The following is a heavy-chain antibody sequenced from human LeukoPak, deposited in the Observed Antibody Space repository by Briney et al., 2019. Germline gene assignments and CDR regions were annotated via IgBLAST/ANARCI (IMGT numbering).Heavy chain of an antibody. Sequence: GGSLRLSCAASGFTFSSYWMSWVRQAPGKGLEWVANIKQDGSEKYYVDSVKGRFTISRDNAKNSLYLQMNSLRAEDTAVYYCARDHIVVVTAAINWFDPWGQGTLVTVSS. V-gene: IGHV3-7*01. D-gene: IGHD2-2*01. CDR3: ARDHIVVVTAAINWFDP. CDR2: IKQDGSEK. J-gene: IGHJ5*01. CDR1: GFTFSSYW.